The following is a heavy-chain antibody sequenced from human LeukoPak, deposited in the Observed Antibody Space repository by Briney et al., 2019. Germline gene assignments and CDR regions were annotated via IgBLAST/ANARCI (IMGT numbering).Heavy chain of an antibody. D-gene: IGHD4-11*01. CDR1: GGSISSYY. V-gene: IGHV4-59*01. CDR3: ARVVTRYSNWFDP. J-gene: IGHJ5*02. CDR2: IYYSGST. Sequence: SETLSLTCTVSGGSISSYYWSWIRQPPGKGLEWIGYIYYSGSTNYNPSLKSRVTISVDTSKNQFSLELSSVTAADTAVYYCARVVTRYSNWFDPWGQGTLVTVSS.